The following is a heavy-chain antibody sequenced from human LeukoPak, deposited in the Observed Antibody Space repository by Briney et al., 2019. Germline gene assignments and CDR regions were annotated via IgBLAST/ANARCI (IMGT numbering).Heavy chain of an antibody. J-gene: IGHJ6*03. D-gene: IGHD2-8*01. V-gene: IGHV3-23*01. Sequence: GGSLRLSCAASGFTFSSYAMSWVRQAPGKGLEWVSTISGNGDSTYYADSVKGRFTISRDNPKNTLYLQMSSLRAEDTAIYYCAKTKHYYYYYYMDVWGKGTTVTVSS. CDR3: AKTKHYYYYYYMDV. CDR2: ISGNGDST. CDR1: GFTFSSYA.